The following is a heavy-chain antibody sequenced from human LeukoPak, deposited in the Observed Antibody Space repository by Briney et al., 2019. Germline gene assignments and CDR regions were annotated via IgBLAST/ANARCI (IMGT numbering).Heavy chain of an antibody. CDR1: GGTFSSYA. Sequence: SVKVSCKASGGTFSSYAISWVRQAPGQGLEWMGGITAIFRITNYAQKFQGRVTITADESMSTVYMELSSLRSEDTAVYYCARHSGYHSTMYLDYWGQGTLVTVSS. CDR3: ARHSGYHSTMYLDY. CDR2: ITAIFRIT. D-gene: IGHD3-22*01. J-gene: IGHJ4*02. V-gene: IGHV1-69*01.